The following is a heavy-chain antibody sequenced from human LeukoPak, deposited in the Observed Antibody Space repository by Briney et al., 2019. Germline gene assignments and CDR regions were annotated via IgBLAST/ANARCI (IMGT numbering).Heavy chain of an antibody. V-gene: IGHV4-61*01. CDR1: GGSISSSNW. CDR2: IYYSGST. D-gene: IGHD1-26*01. CDR3: ARGSEWESAV. J-gene: IGHJ6*02. Sequence: SGTLSLTCAVSGGSISSSNWWSWIRQPPGKGLEWIGYIYYSGSTNYNPSLKSRVTISVDTSKNQFSLKLSSVTAADTAVYYCARGSEWESAVWGQGTTVTVSS.